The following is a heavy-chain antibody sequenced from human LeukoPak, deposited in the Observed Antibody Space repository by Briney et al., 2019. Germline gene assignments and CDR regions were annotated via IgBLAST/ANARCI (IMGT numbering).Heavy chain of an antibody. D-gene: IGHD3-22*01. CDR2: IASSGSTI. V-gene: IGHV3-48*03. J-gene: IGHJ4*02. CDR1: GFTFRRYE. CDR3: ARANYYDISGYDY. Sequence: GGSLRLSCAASGFTFRRYEMNWVRQAPGKGLEWVSYIASSGSTIYYADSVKGRFTISRDNAKNSLYPQMNSLRAEDTAVYYCARANYYDISGYDYWGQGTLVTVSS.